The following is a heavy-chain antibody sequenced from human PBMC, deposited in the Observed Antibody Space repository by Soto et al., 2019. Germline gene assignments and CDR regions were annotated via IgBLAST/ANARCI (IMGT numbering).Heavy chain of an antibody. V-gene: IGHV6-1*01. CDR3: AKGDNLGPKTGYAFDP. D-gene: IGHD5-12*01. Sequence: PSQTLSLTCAISGDSDSSNTASWNWIRQSPSRGLEWLGRTYFRSKWYNDYAVSVKSRIIINPDTSNNQFSLQLNSVTPEDTAVYFCAKGDNLGPKTGYAFDPWGQGIMVTVSS. J-gene: IGHJ5*02. CDR2: TYFRSKWYN. CDR1: GDSDSSNTAS.